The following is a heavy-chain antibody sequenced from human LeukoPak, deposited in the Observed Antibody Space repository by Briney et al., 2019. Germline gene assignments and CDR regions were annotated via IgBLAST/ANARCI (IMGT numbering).Heavy chain of an antibody. D-gene: IGHD6-13*01. V-gene: IGHV3-23*01. J-gene: IGHJ4*02. Sequence: GGSLRLSCAASGFTFSSYAMSWVRQAPGKGLEWVSAISGSGGSTYYADSVKGRFTISRDNSKNTLYLQKNSLIGEDTAVYYCAKDFIGDSSRGYFDFLVNYWGQGTPLTVHS. CDR1: GFTFSSYA. CDR3: AKDFIGDSSRGYFDFLVNY. CDR2: ISGSGGST.